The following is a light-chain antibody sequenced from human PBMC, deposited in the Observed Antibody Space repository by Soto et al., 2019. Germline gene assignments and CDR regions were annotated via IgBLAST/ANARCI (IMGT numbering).Light chain of an antibody. Sequence: DIQLTQSPSSLSASVGDGVSITCRASQGIRNDLGWYQQKPGKAPKLLIYKASTLKSGVPSRFSGSGSGTEFTLTISSLQPDDFATYYCQHYNSYSEAFGQGTKVDIK. CDR2: KAS. J-gene: IGKJ1*01. V-gene: IGKV1-5*03. CDR1: QGIRND. CDR3: QHYNSYSEA.